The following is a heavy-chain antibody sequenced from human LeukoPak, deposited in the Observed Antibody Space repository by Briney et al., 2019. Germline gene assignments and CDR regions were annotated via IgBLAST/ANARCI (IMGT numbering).Heavy chain of an antibody. D-gene: IGHD3-9*01. Sequence: SQTLSLTCAISGDSVSSNSAAWIWIRQSPSRGLEWLGRTYYRSKWYTEYAVSVKSRITIDPDTSKNQFSLHLNSVTPEDTAVYYCARDSDWSDAFDIWGQGTMVTVSS. CDR3: ARDSDWSDAFDI. J-gene: IGHJ3*02. V-gene: IGHV6-1*01. CDR1: GDSVSSNSAA. CDR2: TYYRSKWYT.